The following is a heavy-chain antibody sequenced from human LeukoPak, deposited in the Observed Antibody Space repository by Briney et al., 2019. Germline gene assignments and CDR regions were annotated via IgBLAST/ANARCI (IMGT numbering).Heavy chain of an antibody. Sequence: GGSLRLSCAASGFTFSTYSMNWVRQAPGKGLELVSSIATSSDYIYYAGSLKGRFTISRDNAKNSLYLHMNSLRPDDTAVYYCAKDASTVTLHADYWGQGTLVTVSS. J-gene: IGHJ4*02. D-gene: IGHD4-17*01. CDR2: IATSSDYI. CDR3: AKDASTVTLHADY. V-gene: IGHV3-21*06. CDR1: GFTFSTYS.